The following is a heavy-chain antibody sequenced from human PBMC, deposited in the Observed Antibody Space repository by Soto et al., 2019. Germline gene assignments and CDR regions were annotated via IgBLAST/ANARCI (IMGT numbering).Heavy chain of an antibody. CDR3: ARADYGDYFEYYYYGMDV. CDR2: TNAYNGNT. D-gene: IGHD4-17*01. Sequence: ASVKVSCKASGYTFTSYGISWVRQAPGQGLEWMGWTNAYNGNTNYAQKLKSRVTMTTDTSTSTAYMELRSLRSDDTAVYYCARADYGDYFEYYYYGMDVWGQGTTVTVSS. CDR1: GYTFTSYG. V-gene: IGHV1-18*01. J-gene: IGHJ6*02.